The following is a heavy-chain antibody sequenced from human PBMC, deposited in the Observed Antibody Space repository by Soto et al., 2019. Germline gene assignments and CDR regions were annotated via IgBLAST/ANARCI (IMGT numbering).Heavy chain of an antibody. CDR2: INHSGST. CDR3: ARTRQEYYDFWSGYYFGPQYYYGMDV. CDR1: GGSFSGYY. J-gene: IGHJ6*02. Sequence: SETLSLTCAVYGGSFSGYYWSWIRQPPGKGLEWIGEINHSGSTNYNPSLKSRVTISVDTSKNQFSLKLSSVTAADTAVYYCARTRQEYYDFWSGYYFGPQYYYGMDVWGQGTTVTVSS. V-gene: IGHV4-34*01. D-gene: IGHD3-3*01.